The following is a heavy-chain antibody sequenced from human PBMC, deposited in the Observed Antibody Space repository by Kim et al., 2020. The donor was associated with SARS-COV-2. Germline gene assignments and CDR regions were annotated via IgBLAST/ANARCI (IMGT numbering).Heavy chain of an antibody. Sequence: KGRFTNSRNNAKNSLYLQMNSLRAEDTALYYCAKDPLWFGELLSLFYFDYWGQGTLVTVSS. J-gene: IGHJ4*02. V-gene: IGHV3-9*01. D-gene: IGHD3-10*01. CDR3: AKDPLWFGELLSLFYFDY.